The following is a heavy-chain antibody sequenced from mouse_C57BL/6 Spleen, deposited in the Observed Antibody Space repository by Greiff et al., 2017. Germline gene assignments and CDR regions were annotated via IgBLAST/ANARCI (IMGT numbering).Heavy chain of an antibody. CDR1: GYAFSSSW. CDR3: ASYDSLFDY. V-gene: IGHV1-82*01. J-gene: IGHJ2*01. CDR2: IYPGDGDT. Sequence: QVQLQQSGPELVKPGASVKISCKASGYAFSSSWMNWVKQRPGKGLEWIGRIYPGDGDTKYNGKFKGKATLTADKSSSTAYMQLSSLTSEDSAVYFCASYDSLFDYWGQGTTLTVSS. D-gene: IGHD2-4*01.